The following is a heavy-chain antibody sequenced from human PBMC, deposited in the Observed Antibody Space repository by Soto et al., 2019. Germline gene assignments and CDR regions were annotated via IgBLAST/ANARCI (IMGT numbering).Heavy chain of an antibody. CDR3: ARAVGPFDY. Sequence: QVQLVESGGGVVQPGRSLRLSCAASGFTFSTYGMHWVRQAPGTGLEWVAVIWYDGSHKDYVESVKGRFTISRDNSKNTLYLQMNSLRVEDKAVYYCARAVGPFDYWGQGTLVAVSS. D-gene: IGHD1-26*01. J-gene: IGHJ4*02. CDR1: GFTFSTYG. CDR2: IWYDGSHK. V-gene: IGHV3-33*01.